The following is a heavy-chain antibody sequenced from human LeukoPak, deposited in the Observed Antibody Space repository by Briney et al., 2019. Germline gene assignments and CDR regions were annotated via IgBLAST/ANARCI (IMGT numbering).Heavy chain of an antibody. J-gene: IGHJ5*02. CDR3: ARHGPYYYSGSFFGWFDP. D-gene: IGHD3-10*01. CDR1: GGSFSGYY. V-gene: IGHV4-34*01. Sequence: SETLSLTCAVYGGSFSGYYWSWIRQPPGKGLEWIGEINHSGSTNYNPSLKSRVTISVDTSKNQFSLKLRSVTTTDTAVYYCARHGPYYYSGSFFGWFDPWGQGTLVTVSS. CDR2: INHSGST.